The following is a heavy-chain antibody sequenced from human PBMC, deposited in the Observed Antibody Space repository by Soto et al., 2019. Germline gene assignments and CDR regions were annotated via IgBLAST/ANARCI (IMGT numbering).Heavy chain of an antibody. CDR2: IYYSGST. CDR3: ARPLFGRGNWFDP. D-gene: IGHD3-10*01. J-gene: IGHJ5*02. CDR1: GGSISSYY. V-gene: IGHV4-59*01. Sequence: QVQLQESGPGLVKPSETLSLTCTVSGGSISSYYWSWIRQPPGKGLEWIGYIYYSGSTNYNPSLKGRVTIPVDTAKNLFSLKLSSVTAADTAVYYCARPLFGRGNWFDPWGQGTLVTVSS.